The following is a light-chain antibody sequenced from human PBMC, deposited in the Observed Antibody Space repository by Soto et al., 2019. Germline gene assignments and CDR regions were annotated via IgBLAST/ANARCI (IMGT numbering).Light chain of an antibody. CDR1: QGISSY. CDR2: KAS. V-gene: IGKV1-8*01. CDR3: QQYNSYSPT. J-gene: IGKJ1*01. Sequence: AIRMTQSPSSFSASTVDRVTITCLASQGISSYLAWYQQKPGKAPNLLIYKASRLESGVPSRFSGSGSETEFTLTISGLQPGDSATYYCQQYNSYSPTFGQGTKVDIK.